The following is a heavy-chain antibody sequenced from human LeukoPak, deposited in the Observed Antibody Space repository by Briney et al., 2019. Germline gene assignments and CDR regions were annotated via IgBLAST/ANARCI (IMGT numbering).Heavy chain of an antibody. V-gene: IGHV3-23*01. CDR3: AKQIVVVVAAIDY. D-gene: IGHD2-15*01. Sequence: GGSLRLSCAASGFTFSSYAMSWVRQAPGKGLEWVSAISGSGGSTYYAGSVKGRFTISRDNSKNTLYLQMNGLRAEDTAVYYCAKQIVVVVAAIDYWGQGTLVTVSS. J-gene: IGHJ4*02. CDR2: ISGSGGST. CDR1: GFTFSSYA.